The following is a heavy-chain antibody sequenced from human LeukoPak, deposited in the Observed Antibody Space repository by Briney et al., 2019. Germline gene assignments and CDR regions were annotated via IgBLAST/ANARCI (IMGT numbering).Heavy chain of an antibody. D-gene: IGHD2-2*01. Sequence: PGGSLRLSCGASGFTFSDYGMHWVRQAPGKGLEWVAFIRYDGSNKYYADSVKGRFSISRDNSKNTLYLQMNSLRAKDTAVYYCAKGWGSRYCSSTSCYYDYWGQGTLVTVSS. CDR3: AKGWGSRYCSSTSCYYDY. J-gene: IGHJ4*02. CDR2: IRYDGSNK. V-gene: IGHV3-30*02. CDR1: GFTFSDYG.